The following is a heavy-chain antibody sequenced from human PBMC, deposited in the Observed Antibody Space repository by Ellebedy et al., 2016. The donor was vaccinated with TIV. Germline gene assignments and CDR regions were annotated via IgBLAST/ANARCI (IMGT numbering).Heavy chain of an antibody. D-gene: IGHD3-9*01. CDR1: GYSFPTYW. CDR2: IDPTDSYT. Sequence: PGGSLRLSCKGSGYSFPTYWISWVRQMPGQGLEWMGKIDPTDSYTNYSPSFQGHVTISVDRSIGTACLQWGSLKASDTAMYYCARHRLRYFDWFESWGQGTLVTVSS. V-gene: IGHV5-10-1*01. J-gene: IGHJ5*01. CDR3: ARHRLRYFDWFES.